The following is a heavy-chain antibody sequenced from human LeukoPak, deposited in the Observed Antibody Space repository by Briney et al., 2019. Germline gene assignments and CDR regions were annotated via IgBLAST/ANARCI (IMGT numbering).Heavy chain of an antibody. D-gene: IGHD3-10*01. CDR2: ISYDGSNK. V-gene: IGHV3-30*18. Sequence: PGGSLRLSCAASGFTFSSYGMHWVRQAPGKGLEWVAVISYDGSNKYYADSVKGRFTISRDNSKNTLYLQMNSLRAEDTAVYYCAKTLIYGSGSYYGPPSYYYYGMDIWGQGTTVTVSS. CDR1: GFTFSSYG. J-gene: IGHJ6*02. CDR3: AKTLIYGSGSYYGPPSYYYYGMDI.